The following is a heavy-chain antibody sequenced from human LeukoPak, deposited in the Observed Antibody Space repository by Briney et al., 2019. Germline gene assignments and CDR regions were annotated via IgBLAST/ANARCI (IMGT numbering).Heavy chain of an antibody. D-gene: IGHD2-2*01. CDR1: GFTFGDYA. V-gene: IGHV4-34*01. CDR3: ARERREQLLPPYTRSVTYFDY. Sequence: PGGSLRLSCTASGFTFGDYAMSWFRQPPGKGLEWIGEINHSGSTNYNPSLKSRVTISVDTSKNQFSLKLSSVTAADTAVYYCARERREQLLPPYTRSVTYFDYWGQGTLVTVSS. J-gene: IGHJ4*02. CDR2: INHSGST.